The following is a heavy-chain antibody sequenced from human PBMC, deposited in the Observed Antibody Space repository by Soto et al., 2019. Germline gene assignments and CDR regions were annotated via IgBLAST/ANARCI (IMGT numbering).Heavy chain of an antibody. CDR3: ARRLYFDTWFAP. CDR1: GDNFATFW. J-gene: IGHJ5*02. Sequence: PGESLKISCKASGDNFATFWIGWVRQVPGEGLEWMAIIYPENSNVEYSPSYKGRITISADKSLNTAYLQWNSLRASDSAMYYCARRLYFDTWFAPWGQGTLVTVSS. D-gene: IGHD3-9*01. CDR2: IYPENSNV. V-gene: IGHV5-51*01.